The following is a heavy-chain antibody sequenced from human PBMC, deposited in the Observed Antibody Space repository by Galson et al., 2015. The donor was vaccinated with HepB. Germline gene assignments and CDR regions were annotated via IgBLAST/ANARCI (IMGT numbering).Heavy chain of an antibody. CDR1: GFTFSSYA. J-gene: IGHJ6*02. CDR2: ISYDGSNK. D-gene: IGHD3-10*01. CDR3: ARDRASGSGPTYYYYYYGMDV. V-gene: IGHV3-30-3*01. Sequence: SLRLSCAVSGFTFSSYAMHWVRQAPGKGLEWVAVISYDGSNKYYADSVKGRFTISRDNSKNTLYLQMNSLRAEDTAVYYCARDRASGSGPTYYYYYYGMDVWGQGTTVTVSS.